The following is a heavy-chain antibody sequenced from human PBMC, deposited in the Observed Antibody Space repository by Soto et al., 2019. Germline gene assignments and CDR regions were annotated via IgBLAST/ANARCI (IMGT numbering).Heavy chain of an antibody. V-gene: IGHV3-23*01. J-gene: IGHJ4*02. CDR1: GFTFSSYA. Sequence: QSGGSLRLSCAASGFTFSSYAMSWVRQAPGKGLEWVSAISGSGGSTYYADSVKGRFTISRDNSKNTLYPQMNSLRAEDTAVYYCAKVGYDSSGYYSDYWGQGTLVTVSS. D-gene: IGHD3-22*01. CDR3: AKVGYDSSGYYSDY. CDR2: ISGSGGST.